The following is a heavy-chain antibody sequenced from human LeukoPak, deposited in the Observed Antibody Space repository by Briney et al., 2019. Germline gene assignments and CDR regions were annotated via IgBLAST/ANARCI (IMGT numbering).Heavy chain of an antibody. CDR2: IKSKTYGGTT. D-gene: IGHD3-22*01. V-gene: IGHV3-15*01. J-gene: IGHJ1*01. CDR1: VFNFSNAW. Sequence: PGGSLRLSCAASVFNFSNAWMSCVRQAPGKGLEWVIRIKSKTYGGTTDYTAPVKGRFTISIDDSKNTVYVQINSLKTEDTAVYYCTTVYRSYFDSSGFPQRWGQGTLVIVTS. CDR3: TTVYRSYFDSSGFPQR.